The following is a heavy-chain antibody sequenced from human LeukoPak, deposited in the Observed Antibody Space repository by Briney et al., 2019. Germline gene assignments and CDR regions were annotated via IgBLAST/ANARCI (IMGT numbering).Heavy chain of an antibody. Sequence: SQTLSLTCTVSGGSISSGGYYWSWIRQHPGKGLEWIGYIYYSGSTYYNPSLKSRVTISVDTSKNQFSLKLSSVTAADTAVYYCARDYGDSGLGWFDPWGQGTLVTVPS. CDR3: ARDYGDSGLGWFDP. CDR1: GGSISSGGYY. D-gene: IGHD4-17*01. CDR2: IYYSGST. V-gene: IGHV4-31*03. J-gene: IGHJ5*02.